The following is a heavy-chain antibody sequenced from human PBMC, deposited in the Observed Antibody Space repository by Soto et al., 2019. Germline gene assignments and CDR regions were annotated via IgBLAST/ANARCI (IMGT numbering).Heavy chain of an antibody. V-gene: IGHV2-5*02. CDR2: IYWDDDE. D-gene: IGHD3-10*01. CDR1: GFSLNTGGVG. Sequence: ITLKESGPTLVKPTQTLTLTCTFSGFSLNTGGVGVGWVRQPRGKAMEWLALIYWDDDERYRPSLRSRLNITKDTINNPVFLTMTNMGPEDTATYYCFRNWMYYGGDYNYVMDAWGQGTTITVSS. CDR3: FRNWMYYGGDYNYVMDA. J-gene: IGHJ6*02.